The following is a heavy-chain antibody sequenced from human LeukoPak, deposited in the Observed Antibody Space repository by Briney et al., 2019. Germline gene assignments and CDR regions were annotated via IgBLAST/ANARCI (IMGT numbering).Heavy chain of an antibody. Sequence: GGSLRLSCAASGFTFSSYWMSWVRQAPGKGLECVSVIYSGGSTYYADSVKGRFTVSRDNSKNTLYLQMNSLKAEDTAMYYCARGLGYCTSTTCLLPFDYWGQGTLVTVSS. CDR1: GFTFSSYW. D-gene: IGHD2-8*01. CDR3: ARGLGYCTSTTCLLPFDY. CDR2: IYSGGST. J-gene: IGHJ4*02. V-gene: IGHV3-53*01.